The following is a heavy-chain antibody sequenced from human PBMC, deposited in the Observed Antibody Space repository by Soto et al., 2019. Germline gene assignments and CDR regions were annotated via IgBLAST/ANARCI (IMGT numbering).Heavy chain of an antibody. J-gene: IGHJ4*02. CDR3: ARGMGEVVVAANCDY. CDR1: GGTFSSYA. CDR2: IIPIFGTA. V-gene: IGHV1-69*13. D-gene: IGHD2-15*01. Sequence: GASVKVSCKASGGTFSSYAISWVRQAPGQGLEWMGGIIPIFGTANYAQKFQGRVTITADESTSTAYMELSSLRSEDTAVYYCARGMGEVVVAANCDYWGQGTLVTVSS.